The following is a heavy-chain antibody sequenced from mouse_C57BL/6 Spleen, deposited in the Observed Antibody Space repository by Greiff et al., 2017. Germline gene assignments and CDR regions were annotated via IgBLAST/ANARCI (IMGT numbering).Heavy chain of an antibody. CDR2: IYPGDGDT. CDR3: ARMYYSNYLFDY. J-gene: IGHJ2*01. Sequence: VKVVESGAELVKPGASVKISCKASGYAFSSYWMNWVKQRPGKGLEWIGQIYPGDGDTNYNGKFKGKATLTADKSSSTAYMQLSSLTSEDSAVYFCARMYYSNYLFDYWGQGTTLTVSS. D-gene: IGHD2-5*01. V-gene: IGHV1-80*01. CDR1: GYAFSSYW.